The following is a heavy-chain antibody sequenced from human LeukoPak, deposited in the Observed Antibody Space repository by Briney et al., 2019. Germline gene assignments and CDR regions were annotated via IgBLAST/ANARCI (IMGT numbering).Heavy chain of an antibody. CDR2: ISSSGSTI. D-gene: IGHD3-10*02. J-gene: IGHJ6*04. Sequence: GGSLRLSCAASGFSFSSYEMNWVRQAPAKGLEWVSYISSSGSTIYYADSVKGRFTISRDNAKNSLYLQMNSLRAEDTAVYYCAELGITMIGGVWGKGTTVTISS. CDR3: AELGITMIGGV. V-gene: IGHV3-48*03. CDR1: GFSFSSYE.